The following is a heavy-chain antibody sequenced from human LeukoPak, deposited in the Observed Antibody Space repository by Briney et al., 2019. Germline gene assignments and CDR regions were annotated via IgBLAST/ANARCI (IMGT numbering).Heavy chain of an antibody. CDR1: GGSISSSSYY. CDR3: ARDLVLGD. D-gene: IGHD2-21*01. CDR2: IYYSGST. J-gene: IGHJ4*02. V-gene: IGHV4-39*07. Sequence: PSETLSLTCTVSGGSISSSSYYWGWIRQPPGKGLEWIGSIYYSGSTYYNPSLKSRVTISVDTSKNQFSLKLSSVTAADTAVYYCARDLVLGDWGQGTLVTVSS.